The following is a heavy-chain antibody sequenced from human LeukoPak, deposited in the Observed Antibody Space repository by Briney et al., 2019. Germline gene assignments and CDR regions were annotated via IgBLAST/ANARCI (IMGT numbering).Heavy chain of an antibody. J-gene: IGHJ4*02. D-gene: IGHD6-13*01. V-gene: IGHV1-46*01. Sequence: ASVKVSCKASGYTFTDYYMHWVRQAPGQGLEWMGIIYTNGGSTSYAQKFQGRVTMTRDTSTSTVYMELSSLRSEDTAVYYCARDRWQQLVDYWGQGTLVTVPS. CDR2: IYTNGGST. CDR1: GYTFTDYY. CDR3: ARDRWQQLVDY.